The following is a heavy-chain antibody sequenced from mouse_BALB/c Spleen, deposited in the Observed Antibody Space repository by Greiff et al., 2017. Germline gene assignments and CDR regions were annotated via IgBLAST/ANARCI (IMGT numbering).Heavy chain of an antibody. V-gene: IGHV5-17*02. Sequence: DVMLVESGGGLVQPGGSRKLSCAASGFTFSSFGMHWVRQAPEKGLEWVAYISSGSSTIYYADTVKGRFTISRDNPKNTLFLQMTSLRSEDTAMYYWARWCDGYPHWYFDVWGAGTTVTVSS. CDR1: GFTFSSFG. CDR3: ARWCDGYPHWYFDV. D-gene: IGHD2-3*01. CDR2: ISSGSSTI. J-gene: IGHJ1*01.